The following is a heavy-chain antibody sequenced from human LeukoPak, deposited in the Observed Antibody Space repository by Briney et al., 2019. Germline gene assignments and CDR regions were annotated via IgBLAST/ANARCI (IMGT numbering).Heavy chain of an antibody. V-gene: IGHV4-30-2*01. D-gene: IGHD2-2*01. CDR2: IYHSGST. Sequence: TLSLTCAVSGGSISSGGYSWSWIRQPPWKGLEWIGYIYHSGSTYYNPSLKSRVTISVDRSKNQFSLKLSSVTAADTAVYYCARVRCSSTSRSSAAVAGAWGQGTLVTVSS. CDR1: GGSISSGGYS. J-gene: IGHJ5*02. CDR3: ARVRCSSTSRSSAAVAGA.